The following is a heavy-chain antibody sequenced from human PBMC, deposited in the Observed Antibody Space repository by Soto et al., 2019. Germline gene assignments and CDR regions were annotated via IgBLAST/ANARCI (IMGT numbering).Heavy chain of an antibody. CDR1: GGSVSSGSDY. Sequence: SETLSLNCTVSGGSVSSGSDYWSWIRQPPGKGLEWIAYIYHSGSTNYNPSLKSRVTISVDTSKNQFSLNLRSVTAADTAVYYCAKHGYYEYFQYWGQGTLVTVSS. D-gene: IGHD5-18*01. J-gene: IGHJ1*01. CDR2: IYHSGST. CDR3: AKHGYYEYFQY. V-gene: IGHV4-61*01.